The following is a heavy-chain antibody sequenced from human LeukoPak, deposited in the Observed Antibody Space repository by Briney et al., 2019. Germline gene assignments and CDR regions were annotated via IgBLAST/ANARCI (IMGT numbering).Heavy chain of an antibody. CDR3: ARQGSYGYVHLDY. J-gene: IGHJ4*02. V-gene: IGHV5-51*01. CDR1: GYSFTGYW. CDR2: IYPGDSDT. D-gene: IGHD5-18*01. Sequence: GESLKISCKGSGYSFTGYWIGWVRQLPGKGLEWMGIIYPGDSDTRYSPSFQGQVTISADKSISTAYLQWSSLKASDTAMYYCARQGSYGYVHLDYWGQGTLVTVSS.